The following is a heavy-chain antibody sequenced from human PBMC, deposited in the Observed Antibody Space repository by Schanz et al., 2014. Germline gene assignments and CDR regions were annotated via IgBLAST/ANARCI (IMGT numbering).Heavy chain of an antibody. J-gene: IGHJ4*02. D-gene: IGHD5-12*01. Sequence: QVHLVQSGAEVKKPGASVKVSCKASGYNITSNDVTWVRQATGQGLEWMGWISTSNGNTNYIQKLQGRVTMTTDTSTSTAYMELRSLRSDDTAVYYCARDPNSVNEIDYWGQGTLVTVSS. CDR2: ISTSNGNT. CDR3: ARDPNSVNEIDY. CDR1: GYNITSND. V-gene: IGHV1-18*01.